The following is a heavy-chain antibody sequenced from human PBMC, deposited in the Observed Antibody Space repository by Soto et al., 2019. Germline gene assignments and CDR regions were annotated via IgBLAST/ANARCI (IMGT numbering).Heavy chain of an antibody. V-gene: IGHV3-48*04. D-gene: IGHD1-26*01. CDR1: GFTFSSYS. CDR2: ISRTGSII. CDR3: TRESFGGSFLY. Sequence: GGSLRLSCAASGFTFSSYSMNWVRQAPGKGLEWVSYISRTGSIIYYADSVKGRFTISRDNAKNSLYLQMNSLRAEDTAVYYCTRESFGGSFLYWGQGTQVTVSS. J-gene: IGHJ4*02.